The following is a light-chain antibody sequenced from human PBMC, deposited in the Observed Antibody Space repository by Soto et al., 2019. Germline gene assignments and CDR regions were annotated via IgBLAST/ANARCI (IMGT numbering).Light chain of an antibody. CDR2: KAS. CDR3: QQYNSYPWT. V-gene: IGKV1-5*03. CDR1: QSIRSW. Sequence: DIQMTQSPSTLSASVGDRVTITCRASQSIRSWLAWYQQKPGKAPKLLIYKASSLESGVPSRFSGSGSGTELTLTISSLQPDDFATYYCQQYNSYPWTFGQGTKVEIK. J-gene: IGKJ1*01.